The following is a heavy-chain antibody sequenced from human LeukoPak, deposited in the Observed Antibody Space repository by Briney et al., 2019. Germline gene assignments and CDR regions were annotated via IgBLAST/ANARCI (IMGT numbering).Heavy chain of an antibody. D-gene: IGHD2-15*01. CDR3: AKDRMWDIVVVVAAPFDI. CDR1: GFTVSSNY. CDR2: IYSGGST. J-gene: IGHJ3*02. V-gene: IGHV3-66*01. Sequence: PGGSLRLSCAASGFTVSSNYMSWVRQAPGKGLEWVSVIYSGGSTYYADSVKGRFTISRDNSKNTLYLQMNSLRAEDTAVYYCAKDRMWDIVVVVAAPFDIWGQGTMVTVSS.